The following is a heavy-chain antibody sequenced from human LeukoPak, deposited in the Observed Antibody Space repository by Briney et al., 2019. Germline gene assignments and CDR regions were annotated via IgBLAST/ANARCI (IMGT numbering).Heavy chain of an antibody. CDR2: ICYSGST. J-gene: IGHJ4*02. V-gene: IGHV4-31*03. CDR1: GGSISSGGYY. D-gene: IGHD3-10*01. Sequence: SETLSLTCTVSGGSISSGGYYWSWIRQHPGKGLEWIGYICYSGSTYYNPSLKSRVTISVDTSKNQFSLKLSSVTAADTAVYYCARDGYGSGSYYYWGQGTLVTVSS. CDR3: ARDGYGSGSYYY.